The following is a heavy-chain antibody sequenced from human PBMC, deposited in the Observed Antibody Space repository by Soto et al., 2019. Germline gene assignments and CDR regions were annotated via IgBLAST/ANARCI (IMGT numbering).Heavy chain of an antibody. D-gene: IGHD1-7*01. CDR2: ITGSGNST. Sequence: EVQLLESGGGLVQPGGSLRLSCVVSGFTFSSYAMSWVRQAPGRGLEWVSAITGSGNSTYYTDSVKGRFTISRDNSKNTVYLQMNSLRVEDTALYYCAKAPRWTATSRYWGQGVLVTVSS. CDR1: GFTFSSYA. J-gene: IGHJ4*02. V-gene: IGHV3-23*01. CDR3: AKAPRWTATSRY.